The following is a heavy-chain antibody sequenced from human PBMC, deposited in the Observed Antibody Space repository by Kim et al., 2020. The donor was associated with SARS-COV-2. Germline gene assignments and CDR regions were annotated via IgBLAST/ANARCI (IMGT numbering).Heavy chain of an antibody. Sequence: GGSLRLSCAASGFTFDDYGMSWVRQAPGKGLEWVSGINWNGGSTGYADSVKGRFTISGDNAKNSLYLQMNSLRAEDTALYHSLVVPQQGASFDYWGQGTLVTVSS. CDR2: INWNGGST. D-gene: IGHD2-2*01. CDR1: GFTFDDYG. V-gene: IGHV3-20*01. J-gene: IGHJ4*02. CDR3: LVVPQQGASFDY.